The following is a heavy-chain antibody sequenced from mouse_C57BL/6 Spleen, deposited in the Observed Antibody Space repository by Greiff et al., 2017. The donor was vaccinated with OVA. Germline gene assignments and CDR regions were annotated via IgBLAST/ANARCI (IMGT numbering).Heavy chain of an antibody. CDR1: GFTFSSYG. V-gene: IGHV5-6*01. CDR2: ISSGGSYT. J-gene: IGHJ4*01. D-gene: IGHD2-5*01. Sequence: EVKLVESGGDLVKPGGSLKLSCAASGFTFSSYGMSWVRQTPDKRLEWVATISSGGSYTYYPDSVKGRFTISRDNAKNTLYLQMSSLKSEDTAMYYCARHGAYYSNSDAMDYWGQGTSVTVSS. CDR3: ARHGAYYSNSDAMDY.